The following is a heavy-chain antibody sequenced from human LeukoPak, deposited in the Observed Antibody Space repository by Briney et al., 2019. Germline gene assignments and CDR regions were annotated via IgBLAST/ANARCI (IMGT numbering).Heavy chain of an antibody. CDR2: IYITGST. CDR3: ARVRIGETSYDASDV. Sequence: PSETLSLTCTVSGGSISSYYWTWIRQPPGKGLEWIGDIYITGSTNYNPYLKRRVTMSVDTSKNQFSLRLSSVTAADSAVYYCARVRIGETSYDASDVWGLRTMVTVSS. CDR1: GGSISSYY. D-gene: IGHD1-26*01. J-gene: IGHJ3*01. V-gene: IGHV4-59*13.